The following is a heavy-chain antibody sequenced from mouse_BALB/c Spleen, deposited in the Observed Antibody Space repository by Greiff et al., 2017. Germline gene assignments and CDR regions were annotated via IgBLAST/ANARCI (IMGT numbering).Heavy chain of an antibody. D-gene: IGHD1-2*01. J-gene: IGHJ4*01. CDR2: ISSGSSTI. V-gene: IGHV5-17*02. CDR1: GFTFSSFG. Sequence: EVKLVESGGGLVQPGGSRKLSCAASGFTFSSFGMHWVRQAPEKGLEWVAYISSGSSTIYYADTVKGRFTISRDNPKNTLFLQMTSLRSEDTAMYYCARYRGYYGSYAMDYWGQGTSVTVSS. CDR3: ARYRGYYGSYAMDY.